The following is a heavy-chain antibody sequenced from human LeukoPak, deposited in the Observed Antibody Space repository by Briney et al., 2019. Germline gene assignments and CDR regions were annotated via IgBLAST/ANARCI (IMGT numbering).Heavy chain of an antibody. CDR1: GFTLSNYA. CDR2: ISGSGGST. Sequence: GGSLRLSCAASGFTLSNYAMNWVRQAPGKGLEWVSTISGSGGSTYYADSVKGRFTISRDNSKNSLYLQMNSLRAEDTAVYYCARRAGAYSHPYDYWGQGTLVTVSS. D-gene: IGHD4/OR15-4a*01. V-gene: IGHV3-23*01. CDR3: ARRAGAYSHPYDY. J-gene: IGHJ4*02.